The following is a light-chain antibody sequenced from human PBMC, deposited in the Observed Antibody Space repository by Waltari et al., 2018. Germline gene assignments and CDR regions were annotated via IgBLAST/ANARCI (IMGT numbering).Light chain of an antibody. CDR2: LAS. CDR3: MQALQGNT. Sequence: IVMTQSPLSLPVTPGEPASISCRSSQSLQHSNGYNYLEWYLQKPGQSPQRLIDLASTRASGVPDRVSGSGSGTDFTLRISRVEAEDVGVYYCMQALQGNTFGQGTKLEIK. J-gene: IGKJ2*01. CDR1: QSLQHSNGYNY. V-gene: IGKV2-28*01.